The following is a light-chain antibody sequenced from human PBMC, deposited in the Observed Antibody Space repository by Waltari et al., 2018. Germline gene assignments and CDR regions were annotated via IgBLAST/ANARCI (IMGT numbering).Light chain of an antibody. J-gene: IGLJ2*01. CDR1: SSDVGSYNL. CDR3: CSYAGSVV. Sequence: QSALTQPASVSGSPGQSITISCTGTSSDVGSYNLVSWYQQHPGKAPKLMIYEVSKRPSGVADRFSVSKSGNTASLTISGLQAEDESDYYFCSYAGSVVFGGGTKLTVL. CDR2: EVS. V-gene: IGLV2-23*02.